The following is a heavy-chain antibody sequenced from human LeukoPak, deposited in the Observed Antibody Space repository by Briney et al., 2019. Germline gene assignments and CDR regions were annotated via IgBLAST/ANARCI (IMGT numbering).Heavy chain of an antibody. CDR3: ARVDFYYDSSGPIQAFDY. J-gene: IGHJ4*02. D-gene: IGHD3-22*01. CDR1: GGSFSGYY. Sequence: PSETLSLTCAVYGGSFSGYYWSWIRQPPGKGLEWIGEINHSGSTNYNPSLKSRVTISVDTSKNQFSLRLSSVTAADTAVFYCARVDFYYDSSGPIQAFDYWGQGTLVTVSS. V-gene: IGHV4-34*01. CDR2: INHSGST.